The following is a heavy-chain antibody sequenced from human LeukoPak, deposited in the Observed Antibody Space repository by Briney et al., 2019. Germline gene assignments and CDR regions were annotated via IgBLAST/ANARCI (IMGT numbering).Heavy chain of an antibody. CDR1: GYTFTDSY. J-gene: IGHJ4*02. CDR2: INPNSGGT. CDR3: VREYCGGDCYPWN. Sequence: ASVKVSRKASGYTFTDSYMHWVRQAPGQGLECVGRINPNSGGTNYAQKFQGRVTMTRDTSTSIAYMELSGLRYDDTAVYYCVREYCGGDCYPWNWGQGTLVTVSS. V-gene: IGHV1-2*06. D-gene: IGHD2-21*02.